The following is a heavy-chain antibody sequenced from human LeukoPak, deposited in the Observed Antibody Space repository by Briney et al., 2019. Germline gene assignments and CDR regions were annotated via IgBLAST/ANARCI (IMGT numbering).Heavy chain of an antibody. CDR1: GGSFSSTNYF. J-gene: IGHJ4*02. V-gene: IGHV4-39*01. CDR3: ARGSLWFGELRY. CDR2: IYFGGSGGT. D-gene: IGHD3-10*01. Sequence: PSETLSLTCTVSGGSFSSTNYFWGWIRQPPGKGLEWIGTIYFGGSGGTYYNPSLRSRVTTSVDTSKNQFSLNLNSVTAADTAIYYCARGSLWFGELRYWGQGPLVTVSS.